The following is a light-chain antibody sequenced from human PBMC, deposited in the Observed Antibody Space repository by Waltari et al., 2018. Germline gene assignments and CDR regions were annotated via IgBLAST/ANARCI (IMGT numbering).Light chain of an antibody. CDR3: EAWDDSLNGPV. CDR2: GNV. Sequence: QSVLTQPPSASGTPGQRVTIFCSGRSSNIGSNSVNWYQQLPGTAPKLLMYGNVQRPSGVPDRFSGSKSGTSASLAISGLQSEDDADYYCEAWDDSLNGPVFGGGTKLTVL. CDR1: SSNIGSNS. J-gene: IGLJ2*01. V-gene: IGLV1-44*01.